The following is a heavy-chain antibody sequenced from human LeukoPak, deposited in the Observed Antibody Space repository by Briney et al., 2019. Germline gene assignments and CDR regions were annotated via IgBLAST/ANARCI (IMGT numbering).Heavy chain of an antibody. CDR2: IRFDGSNK. Sequence: GGSLRLSCAASGFTFSSYGTHWVRQAPGKGLEWVAFIRFDGSNKYYAYSVKGRFTISRDNSKNTLCLQMNSLRAEDTAVYYCAKGEMDTAGGPLDAFDIWGQGTMVTVSS. V-gene: IGHV3-30*02. CDR1: GFTFSSYG. D-gene: IGHD5-18*01. CDR3: AKGEMDTAGGPLDAFDI. J-gene: IGHJ3*02.